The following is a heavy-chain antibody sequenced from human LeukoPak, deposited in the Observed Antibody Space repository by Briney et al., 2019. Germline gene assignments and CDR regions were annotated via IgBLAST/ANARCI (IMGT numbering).Heavy chain of an antibody. Sequence: SETLSLTCTVSGGSISSSSYYWGWIRQPPGKGLEWIGSICYSGSTYYNPSLESRVTISVDTSKNQFSLKLSSVTAADTAVYYCARHVSVEMATIAYWGQGTLVTVSS. J-gene: IGHJ4*02. V-gene: IGHV4-39*01. D-gene: IGHD5-24*01. CDR1: GGSISSSSYY. CDR3: ARHVSVEMATIAY. CDR2: ICYSGST.